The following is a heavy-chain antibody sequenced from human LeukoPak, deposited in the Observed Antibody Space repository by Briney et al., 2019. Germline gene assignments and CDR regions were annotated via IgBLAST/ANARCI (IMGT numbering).Heavy chain of an antibody. CDR1: GFTFSTYA. CDR2: ISYDGSNK. Sequence: PGGSLRLSCAASGFTFSTYAMHWVRQAPGKGLEWVAVISYDGSNKYYADSVKGRFTISRDNSKNTLYLQMNSLRTEDTAVYYCARGSTVTTLLGALDIWGQGTMVTVSS. D-gene: IGHD4-17*01. V-gene: IGHV3-30-3*01. J-gene: IGHJ3*02. CDR3: ARGSTVTTLLGALDI.